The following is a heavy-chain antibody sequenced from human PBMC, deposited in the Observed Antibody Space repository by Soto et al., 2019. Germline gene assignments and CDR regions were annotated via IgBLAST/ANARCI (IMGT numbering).Heavy chain of an antibody. Sequence: PSETLSLTCTVSGGSISSSSYYWGWIRQPPGKGLEWIGSIYYSGSTYCNPSLKSRVTISVDTSKNQFSLKLSSVTAADTAVYYCASTSEKDIVVVPAGFDYWGQGTLVTVSS. V-gene: IGHV4-39*01. CDR1: GGSISSSSYY. D-gene: IGHD2-2*01. J-gene: IGHJ4*02. CDR2: IYYSGST. CDR3: ASTSEKDIVVVPAGFDY.